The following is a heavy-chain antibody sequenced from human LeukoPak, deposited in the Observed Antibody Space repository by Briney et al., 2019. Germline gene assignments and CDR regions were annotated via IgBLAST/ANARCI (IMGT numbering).Heavy chain of an antibody. J-gene: IGHJ4*02. Sequence: GGSLRLSCAASGFTFSSYAMSWVRQAPGKGLEWVSAISGSGGSTYYADSVKGRFTISRDNSKNTLYLQMNSLRAEDTAVYYCAKVETNDYYDSSGYTYYFDYWGQGTLVTVSS. D-gene: IGHD3-22*01. V-gene: IGHV3-23*01. CDR2: ISGSGGST. CDR3: AKVETNDYYDSSGYTYYFDY. CDR1: GFTFSSYA.